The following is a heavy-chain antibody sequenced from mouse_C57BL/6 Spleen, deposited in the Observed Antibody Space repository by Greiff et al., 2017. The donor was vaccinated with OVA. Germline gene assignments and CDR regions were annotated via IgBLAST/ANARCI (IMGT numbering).Heavy chain of an antibody. CDR2: ISGGGGNT. V-gene: IGHV5-9*01. CDR1: GFTFSSYT. Sequence: EVKLMESGGGLVKPGGSLKLSCAASGFTFSSYTMSWVRQTPEKRLEWVATISGGGGNTYYPDSVKGRFTISRDNAKNTLYLHMSSLRSEDTALYYCARHGLPFDYWGQGTTLTVSS. J-gene: IGHJ2*01. CDR3: ARHGLPFDY. D-gene: IGHD2-2*01.